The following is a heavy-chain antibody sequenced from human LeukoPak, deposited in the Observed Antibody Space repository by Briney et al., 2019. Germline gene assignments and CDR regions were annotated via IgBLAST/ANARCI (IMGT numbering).Heavy chain of an antibody. CDR3: ARDAESFTIVGVPPGWFDP. CDR1: GGSISSYY. D-gene: IGHD1-26*01. V-gene: IGHV4-4*07. Sequence: SETLSLTCTVSGGSISSYYWSWIRQPAGKGLEWIGRIYTSGSTNYNPSLKSRVTMSVDTSKNQFSLKLSSVTAADTAVYYCARDAESFTIVGVPPGWFDPWGQGTLVTVSP. J-gene: IGHJ5*02. CDR2: IYTSGST.